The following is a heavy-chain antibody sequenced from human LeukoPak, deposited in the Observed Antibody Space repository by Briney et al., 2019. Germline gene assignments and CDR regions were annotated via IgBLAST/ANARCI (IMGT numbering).Heavy chain of an antibody. CDR3: ARVGGHSSYDY. D-gene: IGHD3-16*01. CDR1: GFTFSSYW. J-gene: IGHJ4*02. V-gene: IGHV3-74*01. CDR2: INTDGSTT. Sequence: PGGSLRLSCAASGFTFSSYWMHWVRQAPGTGLVWVSRINTDGSTTSYADSVKGRFTISRDNAKNTLYLQMNSLRAEDTAVYYCARVGGHSSYDYWGQGTLVTVSS.